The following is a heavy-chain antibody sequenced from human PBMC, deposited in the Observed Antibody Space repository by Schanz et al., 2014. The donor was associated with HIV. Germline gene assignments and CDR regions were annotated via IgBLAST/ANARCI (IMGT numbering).Heavy chain of an antibody. CDR2: ISGSGGST. CDR1: GFTFSNSA. D-gene: IGHD5-18*01. V-gene: IGHV3-23*01. J-gene: IGHJ4*02. CDR3: ARGLPADY. Sequence: EVQLLESGGHLVQPGGSLRLSCAASGFTFSNSAMSWVRQAPAKGLEWVSTISGSGGSTYYADSVKGRFTISRDNSKNTLYLQMNSLRAEDTAVYYCARGLPADYWGQGTLVTVSS.